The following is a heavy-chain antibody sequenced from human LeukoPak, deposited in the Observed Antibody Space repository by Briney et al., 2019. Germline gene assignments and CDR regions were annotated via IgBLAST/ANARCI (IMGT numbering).Heavy chain of an antibody. Sequence: GSSVKVSCKASGYTFTSYAVSWVRQAPGQGLEWMGWISAYNGNTNYAQKLQGRVTMTTDTSTSTAYMELRSLRSDDTAVYYCARTSVSRFLEWVPHNWFDPWSQGTLVTVSS. D-gene: IGHD3-3*01. CDR1: GYTFTSYA. V-gene: IGHV1-18*01. CDR3: ARTSVSRFLEWVPHNWFDP. J-gene: IGHJ5*02. CDR2: ISAYNGNT.